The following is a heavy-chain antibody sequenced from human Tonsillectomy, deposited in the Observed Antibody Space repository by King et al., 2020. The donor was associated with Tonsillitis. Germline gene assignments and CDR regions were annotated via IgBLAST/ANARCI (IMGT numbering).Heavy chain of an antibody. V-gene: IGHV3-43D*03. D-gene: IGHD6-25*01. CDR3: AKESTPERYYYYFAMDV. CDR2: ISWDGGST. Sequence: VQLVESGGVVVQPGGSLRLSCAASGFTFDDYAMHWVRQAPGKGLEWVSLISWDGGSTYYADSVKGRFTISRDNSKNSLHLQMNSLRAEDTALYYCAKESTPERYYYYFAMDVWGQGTSVTVSS. J-gene: IGHJ6*02. CDR1: GFTFDDYA.